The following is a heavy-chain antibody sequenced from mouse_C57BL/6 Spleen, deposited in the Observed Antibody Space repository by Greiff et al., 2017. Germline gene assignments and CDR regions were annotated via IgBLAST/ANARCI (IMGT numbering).Heavy chain of an antibody. V-gene: IGHV1-54*01. Sequence: VQLQQSGAELVRPGTSVKVSCKASGYAFTNYLIEWVKQRPGQGLEWIGVINPGSGGTNYNEKFKGKATLTADKSSSTAYMQLSSLTSEDSAVYFCARKYYYGSSYDYFDYWGQGTTLTVSS. CDR2: INPGSGGT. J-gene: IGHJ2*01. CDR1: GYAFTNYL. CDR3: ARKYYYGSSYDYFDY. D-gene: IGHD1-1*01.